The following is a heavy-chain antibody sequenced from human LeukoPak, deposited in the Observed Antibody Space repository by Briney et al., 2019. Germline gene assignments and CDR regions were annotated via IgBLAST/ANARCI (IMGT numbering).Heavy chain of an antibody. Sequence: PGGSLRLSCAASGFTFTTYWMSWVRQAPGKGLEWVANIKHDGSEKYYVDSVKGRFTISRDNAKNSLYLQMNSLRAEDTAVYYCARRLGLGFGEYSNNWFDPWGQGTLVTVSS. CDR3: ARRLGLGFGEYSNNWFDP. D-gene: IGHD3-10*01. CDR2: IKHDGSEK. J-gene: IGHJ5*02. V-gene: IGHV3-7*01. CDR1: GFTFTTYW.